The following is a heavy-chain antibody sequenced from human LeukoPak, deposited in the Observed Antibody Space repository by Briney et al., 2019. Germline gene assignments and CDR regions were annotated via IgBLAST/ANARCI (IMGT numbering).Heavy chain of an antibody. V-gene: IGHV4-34*01. D-gene: IGHD2-2*01. CDR3: ARVACSSTSCHARFDY. CDR2: INHSGST. J-gene: IGHJ4*02. CDR1: GGSFSGYY. Sequence: PSETLSLTCAVYGGSFSGYYWSWIRQPPGKGLEWIGEINHSGSTNYNPSLKSRVTISVDTSKNQFSLKLSSVTAADTAVYYCARVACSSTSCHARFDYWGQGTLVTVS.